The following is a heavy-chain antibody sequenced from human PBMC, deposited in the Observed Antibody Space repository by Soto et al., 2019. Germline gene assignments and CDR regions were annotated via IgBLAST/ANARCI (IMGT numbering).Heavy chain of an antibody. V-gene: IGHV1-69*01. D-gene: IGHD6-25*01. CDR3: RFRYSSGYGMDV. CDR2: IIPIFGTA. J-gene: IGHJ6*02. Sequence: QVQLVKSGAAVKKPGSSVKVSCKASGGTFSSYAISWVRQAPGQGLEWMGGIIPIFGTANYAQKFQGRVTITADESTSTAYMELSSLRSEDTAVYYCRFRYSSGYGMDVWGQGTTVTVSS. CDR1: GGTFSSYA.